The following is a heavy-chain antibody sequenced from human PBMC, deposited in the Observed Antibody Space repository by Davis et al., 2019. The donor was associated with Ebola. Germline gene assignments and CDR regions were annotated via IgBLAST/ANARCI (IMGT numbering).Heavy chain of an antibody. CDR1: GGSISSYY. D-gene: IGHD3-10*01. V-gene: IGHV4-59*12. Sequence: PSETLSLTCTVSGGSISSYYWSWIRQPPGKGLEWIGYIYYSGSTYYNPSLKSRVTISVDTSKNQFSLKLSSVTAADTAVYYCARDNSVGRAGSGSPGGYWGQGTLVTVSS. CDR2: IYYSGST. CDR3: ARDNSVGRAGSGSPGGY. J-gene: IGHJ4*02.